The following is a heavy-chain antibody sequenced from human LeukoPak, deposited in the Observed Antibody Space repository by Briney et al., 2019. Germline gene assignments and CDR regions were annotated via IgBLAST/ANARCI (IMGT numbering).Heavy chain of an antibody. CDR3: ARVAVAGAFDY. J-gene: IGHJ4*02. CDR2: INPSGGST. V-gene: IGHV1-46*01. D-gene: IGHD6-19*01. Sequence: GASVKVSCKASGYTFTSYDINWVRQATGQGLEWMGIINPSGGSTSYAQKFQGRVTMTRDTSTSTVYMELSSLRSEDTAVYYCARVAVAGAFDYWGQGTLVTVSS. CDR1: GYTFTSYD.